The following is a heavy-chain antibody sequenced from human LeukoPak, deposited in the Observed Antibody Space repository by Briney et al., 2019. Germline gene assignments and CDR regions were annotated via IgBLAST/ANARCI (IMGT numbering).Heavy chain of an antibody. Sequence: ASVKVSCKASGGTFSSYAINWVRQAPGQGLEWMGGIIPIFGTANYAQKFQGRVTITADESTSTAYMELSSLRSEDTAVYYCARSGYYYYFDYWGQGTPVTVSS. CDR3: ARSGYYYYFDY. CDR1: GGTFSSYA. D-gene: IGHD3-22*01. J-gene: IGHJ4*02. V-gene: IGHV1-69*13. CDR2: IIPIFGTA.